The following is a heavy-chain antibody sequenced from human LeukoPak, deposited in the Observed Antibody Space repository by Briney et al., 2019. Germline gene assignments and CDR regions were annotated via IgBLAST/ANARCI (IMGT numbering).Heavy chain of an antibody. J-gene: IGHJ4*02. Sequence: GGSLRLSCAASGFTFSSYSMNWVRQAPGKGLEWVSSISSSSSYIYYADSVKGRFTISRDNAKNSLYLQMNSLRAEDTAVYYCARVRGGSGWSGVYFDYWGQGTLVTVSS. D-gene: IGHD6-19*01. CDR1: GFTFSSYS. V-gene: IGHV3-21*01. CDR3: ARVRGGSGWSGVYFDY. CDR2: ISSSSSYI.